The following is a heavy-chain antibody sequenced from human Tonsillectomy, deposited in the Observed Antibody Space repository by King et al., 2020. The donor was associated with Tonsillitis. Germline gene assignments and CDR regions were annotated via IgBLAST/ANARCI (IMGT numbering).Heavy chain of an antibody. D-gene: IGHD3-10*01. CDR1: GFTFSNAW. V-gene: IGHV3-15*01. CDR2: IKSKTDGGTT. J-gene: IGHJ4*02. CDR3: ITVWFGELPDY. Sequence: VQLVESGGGLVKPGGSLRLSCAASGFTFSNAWMSWVRQAPGKGLEWVGRIKSKTDGGTTDYAAPVKGRFTIARDDSKNTLYLQMNSLKTEDTAVYYCITVWFGELPDYWGQGTLVTVSS.